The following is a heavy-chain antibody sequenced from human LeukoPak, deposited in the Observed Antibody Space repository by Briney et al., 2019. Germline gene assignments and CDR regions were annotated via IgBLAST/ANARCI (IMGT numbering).Heavy chain of an antibody. CDR1: GDSITSNSYY. CDR2: IYYSGIT. Sequence: SETLSLTCTVSGDSITSNSYYWAWIRHPPGKGLEWIGSIYYSGITSYNPSLKSRVTISVDTSKNQFSLKLSSVTAADTAVYYCARHSGKWGQGTLVTVSS. V-gene: IGHV4-39*01. J-gene: IGHJ4*02. CDR3: ARHSGK. D-gene: IGHD1-26*01.